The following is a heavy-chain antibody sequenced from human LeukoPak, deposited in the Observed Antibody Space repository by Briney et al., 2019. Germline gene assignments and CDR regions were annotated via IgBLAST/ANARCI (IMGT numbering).Heavy chain of an antibody. CDR2: ISSSGSTI. D-gene: IGHD3-10*02. V-gene: IGHV3-48*04. CDR1: GFTFSSYW. Sequence: GGSLRLSCAASGFTFSSYWMHWVRQAPGKGLEWVSYISSSGSTIYYADSVKGRFTISRDNAKNSLYLRMNSLRAEDTAVYYCAELGITMIGGVWGKGTTVTISS. J-gene: IGHJ6*04. CDR3: AELGITMIGGV.